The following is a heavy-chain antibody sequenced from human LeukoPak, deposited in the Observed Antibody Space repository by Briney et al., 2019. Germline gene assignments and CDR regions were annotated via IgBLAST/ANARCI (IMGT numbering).Heavy chain of an antibody. D-gene: IGHD6-13*01. J-gene: IGHJ4*02. CDR3: ATSAVGGPNDY. Sequence: GGSLRPSCAASGFTFSSYSMNWVRQAPGKGLEWVSVISSGSYTIYYADSVKGRFTISRDNAKNSLYLQMNSLRAEDTAVYYCATSAVGGPNDYWGQGTLVTVSS. V-gene: IGHV3-21*01. CDR1: GFTFSSYS. CDR2: ISSGSYTI.